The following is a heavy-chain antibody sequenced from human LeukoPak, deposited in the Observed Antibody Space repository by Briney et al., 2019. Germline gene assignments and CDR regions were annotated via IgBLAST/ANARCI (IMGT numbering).Heavy chain of an antibody. CDR1: GFTVSNNY. D-gene: IGHD6-6*01. V-gene: IGHV3-66*01. CDR3: ARVFSSYGDAFDI. Sequence: PGGSLRLSCAASGFTVSNNYMNWVRQAPGKGLEWVSVIYSGGKTYYADSVKGRFTISRDNSKNTLYLQMNSLRAEDTAVYYCARVFSSYGDAFDIWGQGTMVTVSS. CDR2: IYSGGKT. J-gene: IGHJ3*02.